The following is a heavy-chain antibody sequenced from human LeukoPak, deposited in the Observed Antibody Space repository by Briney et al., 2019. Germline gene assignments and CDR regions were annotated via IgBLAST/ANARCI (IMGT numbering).Heavy chain of an antibody. J-gene: IGHJ6*02. CDR1: GFTFSSYA. Sequence: GGSLRLSCAASGFTFSSYAMSWVRQAPGKGLEWVSAISGSGGSTYYADSVKGRFTISRDNSKNTLYLQMNSLRAEDTAVYYCAKDPLSGYYYYGLDAWGQGTTVTVSS. CDR3: AKDPLSGYYYYGLDA. V-gene: IGHV3-23*01. CDR2: ISGSGGST. D-gene: IGHD3-10*01.